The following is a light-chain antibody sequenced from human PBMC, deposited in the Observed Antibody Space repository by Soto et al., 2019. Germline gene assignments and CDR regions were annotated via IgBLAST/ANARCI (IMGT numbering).Light chain of an antibody. CDR3: HQYVSLPYT. V-gene: IGKV3-20*01. Sequence: EILLTQSPGTLYLSPGERATLSCRARQSVSSTYLAWFQQKPGQPPRLLIYGASSRAIDVPDRFSGSGSGTDFTLTIRRLEPEDFAVVYCHQYVSLPYTFGQGTKVEIK. CDR1: QSVSSTY. CDR2: GAS. J-gene: IGKJ2*01.